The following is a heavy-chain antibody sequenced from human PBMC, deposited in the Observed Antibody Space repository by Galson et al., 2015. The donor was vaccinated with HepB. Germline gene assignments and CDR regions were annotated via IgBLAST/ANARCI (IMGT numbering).Heavy chain of an antibody. CDR3: ATVPTYYHDTSGPTH. V-gene: IGHV3-23*01. J-gene: IGHJ4*02. D-gene: IGHD3-22*01. Sequence: SLRLSCAASGFTFRTYDMKWVRQAPGKGLQWVSAISRSGGNKQYADSVKGRFIISRDNSKNTLHLQMNSLRAEDTAVYYCATVPTYYHDTSGPTHWGQGTRVTVSS. CDR2: ISRSGGNK. CDR1: GFTFRTYD.